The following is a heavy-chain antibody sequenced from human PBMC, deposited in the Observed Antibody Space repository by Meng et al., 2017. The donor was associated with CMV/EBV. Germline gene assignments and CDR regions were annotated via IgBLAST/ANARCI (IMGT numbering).Heavy chain of an antibody. CDR1: GFTFSSYA. V-gene: IGHV3-23*01. CDR2: ISGSGGST. D-gene: IGHD2-2*01. Sequence: GGSLRLSCAASGFTFSSYAMSWVRQAPGKGLEWVSAISGSGGSTYYADSVKGRFTISRDNSKNTLYLQMNSLRSEDTAVYYCAFSDCSSTSCWFDYWGQGTLVTVSS. CDR3: AFSDCSSTSCWFDY. J-gene: IGHJ4*02.